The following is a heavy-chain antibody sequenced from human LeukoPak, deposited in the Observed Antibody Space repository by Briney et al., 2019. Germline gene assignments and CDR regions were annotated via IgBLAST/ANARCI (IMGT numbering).Heavy chain of an antibody. CDR2: IYTSGST. D-gene: IGHD3-16*02. CDR1: GGSISSGSYY. J-gene: IGHJ4*02. CDR3: ARFGGYYDYVWGSYRPNGGFDY. Sequence: PSQTLSLTCTVSGGSISSGSYYWSWIRQPAGKGLEWIGRIYTSGSTNYNPSLKSRVTISVDTSKNQFSLKLSSVTAADTAVYYCARFGGYYDYVWGSYRPNGGFDYWGQGTLVTVSS. V-gene: IGHV4-61*02.